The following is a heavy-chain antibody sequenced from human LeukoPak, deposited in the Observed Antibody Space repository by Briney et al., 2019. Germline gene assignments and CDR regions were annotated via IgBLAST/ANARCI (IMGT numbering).Heavy chain of an antibody. J-gene: IGHJ4*02. CDR2: IYYSGST. Sequence: PSQTLSLTCTVSGGSVSIGSYDWSWNRQPPGKGLEWVGYIYYSGSTNYSPSLKSRVTISVDTSKNQFSLKLSSVTAADTAVYYCARGLAYYYGSGSWAYWGQGTLVTVSS. CDR3: ARGLAYYYGSGSWAY. CDR1: GGSVSIGSYD. V-gene: IGHV4-61*01. D-gene: IGHD3-10*01.